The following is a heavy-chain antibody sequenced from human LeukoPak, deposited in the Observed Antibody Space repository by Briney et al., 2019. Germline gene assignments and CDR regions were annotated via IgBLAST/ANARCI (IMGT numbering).Heavy chain of an antibody. V-gene: IGHV3-30*02. D-gene: IGHD6-13*01. CDR3: ATSGYSNSWYVS. CDR2: IRYDGVNQ. CDR1: GFTFSSYG. Sequence: GGSLRLSCAASGFTFSSYGMHWVRQAPGKGLEWVAFIRYDGVNQYYADSVKGRFTISRDNSKNMLYLQMNSLRAEDTAVYYCATSGYSNSWYVSWGQGILVTVSS. J-gene: IGHJ4*02.